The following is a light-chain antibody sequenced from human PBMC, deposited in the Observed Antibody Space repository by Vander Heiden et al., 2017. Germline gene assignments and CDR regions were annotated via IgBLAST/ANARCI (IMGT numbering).Light chain of an antibody. CDR3: QSYASSLSGYVV. J-gene: IGLJ2*01. CDR2: VNS. CDR1: SSNIGAGYD. Sequence: QSVLTQPPSVSGAPGQRVTISCTGSSSNIGAGYDVHWYQQLPGTAPKLLIYVNSNRPSGVPDRFSGSKSGTSASLAITGLQAEDEADYYCQSYASSLSGYVVFGGGTKLTVL. V-gene: IGLV1-40*01.